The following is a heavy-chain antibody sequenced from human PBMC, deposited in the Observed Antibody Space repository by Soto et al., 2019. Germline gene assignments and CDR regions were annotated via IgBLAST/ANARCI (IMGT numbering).Heavy chain of an antibody. J-gene: IGHJ4*02. Sequence: ASVKVSCKASGYTFTIYGISWVRQAPGQGLEWMGWISAYNGNTDYAQKLQGRVTMTTDTSTSTAYMELRSLRSDDTAVYYCARDSSGIAVPGTADYWGQGTLVTVSS. CDR2: ISAYNGNT. CDR3: ARDSSGIAVPGTADY. V-gene: IGHV1-18*01. D-gene: IGHD6-19*01. CDR1: GYTFTIYG.